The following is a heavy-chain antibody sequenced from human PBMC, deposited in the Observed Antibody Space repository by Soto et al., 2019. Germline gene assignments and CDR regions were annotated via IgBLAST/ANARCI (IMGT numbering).Heavy chain of an antibody. V-gene: IGHV1-8*01. CDR2: MNPNSGNT. Sequence: ASVKVSCKASGYTFTSYVINWVRQATGQGLEWMGWMNPNSGNTGYAQKFQGRVTMTRNTSISTAYMELSSLRSEDTAVYYCARAPPHYYYYYMDVWGKGTTVTVSS. CDR1: GYTFTSYV. CDR3: ARAPPHYYYYYMDV. J-gene: IGHJ6*03.